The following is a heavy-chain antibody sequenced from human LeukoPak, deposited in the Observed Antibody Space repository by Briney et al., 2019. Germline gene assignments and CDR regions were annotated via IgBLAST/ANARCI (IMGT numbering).Heavy chain of an antibody. CDR2: IYYSGST. Sequence: SETLSLTCTVSGGSLSSGGYYWSWIRQHPGKGLEWIGYIYYSGSTYYNPSLKSRVTISVDTSKNQFSLKLSSVTAADTAVYYCARAPLVATTRGLFDYWGQGTLVTVSS. V-gene: IGHV4-31*03. CDR3: ARAPLVATTRGLFDY. D-gene: IGHD5-12*01. CDR1: GGSLSSGGYY. J-gene: IGHJ4*02.